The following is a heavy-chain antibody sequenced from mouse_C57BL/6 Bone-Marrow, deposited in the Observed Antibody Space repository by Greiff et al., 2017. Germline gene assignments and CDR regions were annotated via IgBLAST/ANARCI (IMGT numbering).Heavy chain of an antibody. CDR1: GYTFTSYW. Sequence: QVQLQQPGAELVRPGSSVKLSCKASGYTFTSYWMDWVKQRPGQGLEWIGNIYPSDSETHYNQKFKDKATLTVDKSSSTAYMQFSSLTSEDSAVYYCAFYSNYLYWYFDVWGTGTTVTVSS. D-gene: IGHD2-5*01. J-gene: IGHJ1*03. CDR2: IYPSDSET. CDR3: AFYSNYLYWYFDV. V-gene: IGHV1-61*01.